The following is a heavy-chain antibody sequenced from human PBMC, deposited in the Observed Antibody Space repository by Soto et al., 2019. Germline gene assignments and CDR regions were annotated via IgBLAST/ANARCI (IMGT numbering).Heavy chain of an antibody. V-gene: IGHV3-66*01. J-gene: IGHJ4*02. D-gene: IGHD6-19*01. CDR1: GFTVSSTY. Sequence: PGGSLRLSCAASGFTVSSTYMSWVRQAPGKGLEWVSVIYSGGSTYSADSVKGRFSISRDDSTNTLYLQMDSLTAEDTAIYRCARGVAVADPLDHWGQGTPVTVSS. CDR2: IYSGGST. CDR3: ARGVAVADPLDH.